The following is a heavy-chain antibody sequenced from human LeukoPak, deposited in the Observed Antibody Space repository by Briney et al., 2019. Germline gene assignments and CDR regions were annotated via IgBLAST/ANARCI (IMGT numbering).Heavy chain of an antibody. CDR3: ARLHYYYMDV. J-gene: IGHJ6*03. V-gene: IGHV4-34*01. CDR2: INHSGST. Sequence: SETLSLTCAVYGGSLSGYYWSWIRQPPGKGLEWIGEINHSGSTNYNPSLKRRVTISVDTSKNQFSLKLSSVTAADTAVYYCARLHYYYMDVLGKGTTVTVSS. CDR1: GGSLSGYY.